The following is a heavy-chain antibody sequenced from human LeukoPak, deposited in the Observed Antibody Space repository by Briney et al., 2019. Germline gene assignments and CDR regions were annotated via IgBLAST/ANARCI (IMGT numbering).Heavy chain of an antibody. D-gene: IGHD6-13*01. J-gene: IGHJ4*02. CDR1: GGSISSRSYY. CDR2: IYYSGST. V-gene: IGHV4-39*07. CDR3: ATHVNYSSREFDY. Sequence: SSETLSLTCTVSGGSISSRSYYWGWIRQPPGKGLEWIGSIYYSGSTYYNPSLKSRVTISVDTSKNQFSLKLSSVTAADTAVYYCATHVNYSSREFDYWGQGTLVTVSS.